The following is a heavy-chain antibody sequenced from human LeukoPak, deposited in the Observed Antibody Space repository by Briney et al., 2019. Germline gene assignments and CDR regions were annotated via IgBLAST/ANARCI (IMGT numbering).Heavy chain of an antibody. CDR2: INPSGGST. D-gene: IGHD3-22*01. Sequence: ASVKVSCKASGYTFTSYYMHWVRQAPGQGLEWMGIINPSGGSTSYAQKFQGRVTMTRDTSTSTVYMELSSLRSEDTAVYYCTRDMRDSSGYYYYYYYGMDVWGQGTTVTVSS. CDR1: GYTFTSYY. CDR3: TRDMRDSSGYYYYYYYGMDV. J-gene: IGHJ6*02. V-gene: IGHV1-46*01.